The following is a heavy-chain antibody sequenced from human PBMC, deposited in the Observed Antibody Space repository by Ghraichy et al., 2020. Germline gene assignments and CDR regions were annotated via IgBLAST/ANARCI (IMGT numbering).Heavy chain of an antibody. V-gene: IGHV4-4*07. Sequence: SETLSLTCTVSGGSISSYYWSWIRQPAGKGLEWIGRIYTSGSTNYNPSLKSRVTMSLDTSKNQFSLKLSSVTAADTAVYYCARVRGYSYGGWNYGMDVWGQGTTVTVSS. CDR2: IYTSGST. CDR1: GGSISSYY. J-gene: IGHJ6*02. CDR3: ARVRGYSYGGWNYGMDV. D-gene: IGHD5-18*01.